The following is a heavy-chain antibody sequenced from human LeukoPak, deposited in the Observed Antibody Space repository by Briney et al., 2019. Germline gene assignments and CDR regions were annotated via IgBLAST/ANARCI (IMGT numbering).Heavy chain of an antibody. CDR1: GFTFSDYY. CDR3: ARAFCYSGGTCYSDYNDY. Sequence: GGSLRLSCAASGFTFSDYYMDWVRQAPGKGLEWVGRTRNRANGYTTEYAASVGGRFTVSRDNSKNSLFLRMNGLKPEDTAVYFCARAFCYSGGTCYSDYNDYWGQGALVTVFS. V-gene: IGHV3-72*01. J-gene: IGHJ4*02. D-gene: IGHD2-15*01. CDR2: TRNRANGYTT.